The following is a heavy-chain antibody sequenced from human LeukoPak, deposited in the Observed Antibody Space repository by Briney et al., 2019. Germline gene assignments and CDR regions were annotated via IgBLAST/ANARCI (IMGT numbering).Heavy chain of an antibody. V-gene: IGHV4-34*01. CDR2: INHSGST. CDR3: ARPRRYYFDY. J-gene: IGHJ4*02. CDR1: GGSFSGYY. Sequence: KASETLSLTCAVYGGSFSGYYWSWIRQPPGKGLEWIGEINHSGSTNYNPSLKSRVTISVDTSKNQFSLKLSSVTAADTAVYYCARPRRYYFDYWGQGTLVTVSS.